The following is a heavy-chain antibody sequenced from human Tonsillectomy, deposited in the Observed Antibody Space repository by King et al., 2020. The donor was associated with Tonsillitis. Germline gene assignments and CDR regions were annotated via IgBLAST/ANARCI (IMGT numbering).Heavy chain of an antibody. CDR2: ISYDGSDK. Sequence: QLVQSGGGVVQPGRSLRLSCAVSGFTFRSYGMHWVRQAPGKGLEWVAVISYDGSDKYYADSVKGRFTISRDNSKNTLFLQMNSLRAEDTAVYYCAKVRAVVRGVIITSHYYYYGMDVWGQGTTVTVSS. J-gene: IGHJ6*02. CDR1: GFTFRSYG. D-gene: IGHD3-10*01. V-gene: IGHV3-30*18. CDR3: AKVRAVVRGVIITSHYYYYGMDV.